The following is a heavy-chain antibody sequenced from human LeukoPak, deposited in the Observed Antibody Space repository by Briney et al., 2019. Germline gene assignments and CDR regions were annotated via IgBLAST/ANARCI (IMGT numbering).Heavy chain of an antibody. Sequence: SGGSLRLSCAASGFTFSSYWMHWVRQAPGKGLVWVSRINSDGSSTSYADPVKGRFTISRDNAKNTLYLQMNSLRAEDTSVYYCARDRNTGSSYENLFEYWGQGSLVTVSS. CDR3: ARDRNTGSSYENLFEY. D-gene: IGHD1-26*01. J-gene: IGHJ4*02. CDR1: GFTFSSYW. V-gene: IGHV3-74*01. CDR2: INSDGSST.